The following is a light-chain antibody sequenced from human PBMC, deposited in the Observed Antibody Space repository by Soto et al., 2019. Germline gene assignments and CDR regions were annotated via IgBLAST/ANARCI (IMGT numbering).Light chain of an antibody. CDR3: SSYAGTNAWV. J-gene: IGLJ3*02. CDR2: EIN. Sequence: QSVLTQPPSASGSPGQSVTISCTGTSSDVGGYNYVSWYQQHPGKAPKLMIYEINKRPSGVLDRFSGSKSGNTASLTVSGLQAEDEADYYCSSYAGTNAWVFGGGTKVTVL. CDR1: SSDVGGYNY. V-gene: IGLV2-8*01.